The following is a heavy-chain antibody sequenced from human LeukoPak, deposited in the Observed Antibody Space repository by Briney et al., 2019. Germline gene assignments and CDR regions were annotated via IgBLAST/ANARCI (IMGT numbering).Heavy chain of an antibody. D-gene: IGHD1-26*01. CDR1: GYAFTIHD. CDR3: TRVPRESYSH. J-gene: IGHJ4*02. V-gene: IGHV1-8*01. Sequence: ASVKVSCNASGYAFTIHDINWVRQATAQGLEWVGYINPNSGNTGYAQKFQGRVTLTRDTSTNTAYMELPSLRSEDTAVYYCTRVPRESYSHWGQGTLVTVSS. CDR2: INPNSGNT.